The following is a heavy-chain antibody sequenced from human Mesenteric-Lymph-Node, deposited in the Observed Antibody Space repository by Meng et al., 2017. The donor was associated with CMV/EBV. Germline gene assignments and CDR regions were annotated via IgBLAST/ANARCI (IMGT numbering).Heavy chain of an antibody. V-gene: IGHV3-33*06. CDR1: GFTFNTHG. D-gene: IGHD1-26*01. CDR3: AKDQGGGVGATIGY. CDR2: IWNDGSNR. J-gene: IGHJ4*02. Sequence: GESLKISCAASGFTFNTHGMHWVRQSPTKGLEWVAVIWNDGSNRYYAKSVQGRFTISRDNSKNTLYLQMNSLRPEDTAVYYCAKDQGGGVGATIGYWGQGTLVTVSS.